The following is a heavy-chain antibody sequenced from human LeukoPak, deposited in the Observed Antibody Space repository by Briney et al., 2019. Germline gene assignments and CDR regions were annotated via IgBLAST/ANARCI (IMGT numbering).Heavy chain of an antibody. Sequence: GGSLRLSCAASGFAVRANYMHWVRQAPGKGLEWVSSISDSGDTTFYADSVKGRFTIFRDNSKNTLFLQMNNLRAEDTALYFCAKMAGPTMHLFYFDSWGRGTLVTVSS. CDR3: AKMAGPTMHLFYFDS. J-gene: IGHJ4*02. CDR2: ISDSGDTT. CDR1: GFAVRANY. V-gene: IGHV3-23*01. D-gene: IGHD1-26*01.